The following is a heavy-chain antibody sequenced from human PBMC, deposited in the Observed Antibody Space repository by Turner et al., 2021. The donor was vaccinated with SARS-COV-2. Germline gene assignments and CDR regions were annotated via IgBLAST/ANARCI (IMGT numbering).Heavy chain of an antibody. CDR3: ATGYAYCGGDCSIDY. V-gene: IGHV1-69*10. Sequence: QVQLVQSGAEVRKPGSSVRVSCKPSGGTFSTYAIGWVRQAPGQGLGWMGGIIIFLGIANYAQNFKGRVTITADKSTSTAYMELSSLRSEDTALYYCATGYAYCGGDCSIDYWGQGTLVTVSS. CDR2: IIIFLGIA. CDR1: GGTFSTYA. J-gene: IGHJ4*02. D-gene: IGHD2-21*02.